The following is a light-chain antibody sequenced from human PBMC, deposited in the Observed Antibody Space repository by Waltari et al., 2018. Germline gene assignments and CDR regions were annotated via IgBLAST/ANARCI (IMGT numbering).Light chain of an antibody. CDR2: DDS. J-gene: IGLJ3*02. CDR3: QVWDNSSDQWV. Sequence: SYVLTQPPAVSAAPGKTATTICGGNDIGIKSVHWYQQKPGQAPMLVIHDDSDRPSGIPERFFGSNAENTATLTISGVEAGDEADYYCQVWDNSSDQWVFGGGTKLTVL. CDR1: DIGIKS. V-gene: IGLV3-21*04.